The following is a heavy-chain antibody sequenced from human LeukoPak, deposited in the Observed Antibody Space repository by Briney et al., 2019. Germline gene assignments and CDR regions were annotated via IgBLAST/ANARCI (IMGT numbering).Heavy chain of an antibody. Sequence: ASVKVSCTTSGYTFTDYDITWVRQAPGQGLEWMGRVSPYNGNTYYSQRFQGRCTITKDTSTGTAYMDLRNLRDDDTAMYYCARNGRVRRVVKDLFEYWGQGTLVTVSS. CDR1: GYTFTDYD. J-gene: IGHJ4*02. D-gene: IGHD3-10*01. CDR3: ARNGRVRRVVKDLFEY. CDR2: VSPYNGNT. V-gene: IGHV1-18*01.